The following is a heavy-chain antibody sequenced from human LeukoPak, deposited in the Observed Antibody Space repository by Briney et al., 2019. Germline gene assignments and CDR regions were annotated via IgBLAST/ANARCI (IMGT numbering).Heavy chain of an antibody. V-gene: IGHV3-30*18. CDR2: ISYDGSNK. CDR3: AKDSGSSWYPDAFDI. CDR1: GFTFSSYG. D-gene: IGHD6-13*01. Sequence: GGALRLSCAASGFTFSSYGMHWVRQALGKGLEWVAVISYDGSNKYYADSVKGRFTISRDNSKNTLYLQMNSLRAEDTAVYYCAKDSGSSWYPDAFDIWGQGTMVTVSS. J-gene: IGHJ3*02.